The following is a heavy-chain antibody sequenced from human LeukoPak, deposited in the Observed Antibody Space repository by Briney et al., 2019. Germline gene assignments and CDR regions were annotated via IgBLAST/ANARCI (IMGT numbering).Heavy chain of an antibody. Sequence: PGGSLRPSCAASGFTFSSYSINWVRQAPGKGLEWVSSISSGSSYIYYADSVRGRFTISRDNAKNSLYLQMNSLRAEDTAVYYCARMVEDYVWGSYRYIPYYYMDVWGKGTTVTISS. CDR1: GFTFSSYS. V-gene: IGHV3-21*01. CDR2: ISSGSSYI. D-gene: IGHD3-16*02. CDR3: ARMVEDYVWGSYRYIPYYYMDV. J-gene: IGHJ6*03.